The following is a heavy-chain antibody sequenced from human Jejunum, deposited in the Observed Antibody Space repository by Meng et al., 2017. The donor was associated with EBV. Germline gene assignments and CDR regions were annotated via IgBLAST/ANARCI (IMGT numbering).Heavy chain of an antibody. J-gene: IGHJ4*02. Sequence: KVLESGGGLFPPGGSLRRSCAASGFIFSGHFMSWVRQAPGKGLEWVSVISTDGSTYYADSVKGRFTISRDNSQNTLFIQMNNLRVDDTAVYYCVRGPWNNWGQGTLVTVSS. CDR2: ISTDGST. CDR3: VRGPWNN. CDR1: GFIFSGHF. D-gene: IGHD1/OR15-1a*01. V-gene: IGHV3-53*01.